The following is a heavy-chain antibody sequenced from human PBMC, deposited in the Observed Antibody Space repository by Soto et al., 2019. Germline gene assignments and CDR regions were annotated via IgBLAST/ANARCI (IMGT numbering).Heavy chain of an antibody. CDR2: ISGSGGST. J-gene: IGHJ4*02. CDR1: GFTFSSYA. CDR3: AKDTPMTTVTPVVSGYYFDY. D-gene: IGHD4-17*01. V-gene: IGHV3-23*01. Sequence: GGSLRLSCAASGFTFSSYAMSWVRQAPGKGLEWVSAISGSGGSTYYADSVKGRFTISRDNSKNTLYLQMNSLRAEDTAVYYCAKDTPMTTVTPVVSGYYFDYWGQGTLVTVSS.